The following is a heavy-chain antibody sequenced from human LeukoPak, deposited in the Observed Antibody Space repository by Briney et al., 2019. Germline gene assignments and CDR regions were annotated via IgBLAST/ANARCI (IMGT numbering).Heavy chain of an antibody. D-gene: IGHD3-3*01. CDR3: ARANYDFWSGKNWFDP. CDR1: GYSISSDYY. J-gene: IGHJ5*02. Sequence: PSETLSLTCAVSGYSISSDYYWGWIRQPPGKGLEWIGSIYQSGSTHYNPSLKSRVTISVDTSKNQFSLKLSSVTAADTAVYYCARANYDFWSGKNWFDPWGQGTLVTVSS. V-gene: IGHV4-38-2*01. CDR2: IYQSGST.